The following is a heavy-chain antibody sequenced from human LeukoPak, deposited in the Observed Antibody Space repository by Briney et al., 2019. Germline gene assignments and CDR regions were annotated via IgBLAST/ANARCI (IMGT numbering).Heavy chain of an antibody. CDR1: GFTFSSYW. CDR2: INSDGSST. Sequence: GGSLRLSCAASGFTFSSYWMHWFRQAPGKGLVWVSRINSDGSSTSYADSVKGRFTISRDNAKNTLYLQMNSLRAEDTAVYYCARDGEYYYGSGSYYRHPLDYWGQGTLVTVSS. J-gene: IGHJ4*02. D-gene: IGHD3-10*01. CDR3: ARDGEYYYGSGSYYRHPLDY. V-gene: IGHV3-74*01.